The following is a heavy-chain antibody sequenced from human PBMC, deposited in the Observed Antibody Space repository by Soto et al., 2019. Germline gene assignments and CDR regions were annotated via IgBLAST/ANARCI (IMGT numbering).Heavy chain of an antibody. CDR1: GYSVTSYY. D-gene: IGHD2-2*01. CDR2: INPNSVST. V-gene: IGHV1-46*01. CDR3: ARAGIAYCSSTTCYLYYYVMDV. J-gene: IGHJ6*02. Sequence: GASVKVSCKASGYSVTSYYMHWVRQAPGQGLEWMGIINPNSVSTTYAQKFQGRVTMTRDTSTSTVYMELTSLTSGDTAVYYCARAGIAYCSSTTCYLYYYVMDVWGQGTTVTVSS.